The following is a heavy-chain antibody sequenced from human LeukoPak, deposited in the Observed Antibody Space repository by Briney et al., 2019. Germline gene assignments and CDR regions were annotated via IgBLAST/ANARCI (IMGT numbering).Heavy chain of an antibody. CDR3: ARAAWYYDSSGYYFSGPVDY. J-gene: IGHJ4*02. D-gene: IGHD3-22*01. Sequence: TSETLSLTCTVSGGSISSYYWSWIRQPPGKGLEWIGYIYYSGSTNYNPSFKSRVTISVDTSKNQFSLKLSSVTAADTAVYYCARAAWYYDSSGYYFSGPVDYWGQGTLVTVSS. CDR1: GGSISSYY. V-gene: IGHV4-59*01. CDR2: IYYSGST.